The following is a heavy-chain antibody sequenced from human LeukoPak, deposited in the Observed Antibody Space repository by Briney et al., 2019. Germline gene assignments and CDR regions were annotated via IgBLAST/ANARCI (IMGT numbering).Heavy chain of an antibody. Sequence: PSETLSLTCTVSGGSISSYFWSWIRQPPGQGLEWIGYISYTGSTNSSPSLKARVTISVDMSKNQFSLHLSSVTTADTALYYCARNYGGENYFDYWGQGTLVTVSS. V-gene: IGHV4-59*01. CDR1: GGSISSYF. CDR3: ARNYGGENYFDY. D-gene: IGHD4-23*01. CDR2: ISYTGST. J-gene: IGHJ4*02.